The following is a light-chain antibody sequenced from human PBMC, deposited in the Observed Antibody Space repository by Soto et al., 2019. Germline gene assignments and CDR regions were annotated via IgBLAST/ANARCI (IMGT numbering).Light chain of an antibody. CDR1: QSVSSN. V-gene: IGKV3-15*01. J-gene: IGKJ2*01. CDR2: GAS. CDR3: QQYNNWST. Sequence: EIVMTQSPATLSVSPGERATLSCRASQSVSSNLAWYQQKPGQAPRLLIYGASTRATDIPARFSGSGSGTEFTLTISSLQSEDFAVYYCQQYNNWSTFGQGTKLEIK.